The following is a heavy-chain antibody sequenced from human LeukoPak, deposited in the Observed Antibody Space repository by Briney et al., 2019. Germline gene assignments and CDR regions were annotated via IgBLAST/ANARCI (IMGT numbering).Heavy chain of an antibody. V-gene: IGHV1-2*02. D-gene: IGHD3-22*01. CDR3: ARDLSEYYDSSGSSYSPFDY. CDR1: GYTFTGYY. CDR2: IDPNSGGT. J-gene: IGHJ4*02. Sequence: ASVKVSCKASGYTFTGYYIHWVRQAPGQGLEWMGWIDPNSGGTKYAQKFQGRVTMTRDTSITTAYMELNTLRSDDTALYYCARDLSEYYDSSGSSYSPFDYWGQGTLVTVSS.